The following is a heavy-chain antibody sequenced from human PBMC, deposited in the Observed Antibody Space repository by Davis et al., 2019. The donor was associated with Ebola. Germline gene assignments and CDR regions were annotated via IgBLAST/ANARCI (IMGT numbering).Heavy chain of an antibody. J-gene: IGHJ4*02. CDR1: GFTFSDYG. Sequence: PGGSLRLSCAGSGFTFSDYGMHWVRQAPGKGLEWVSVISGSGGSTYYPDSVKGRFTISRDTAKNSLFLQMNSLRAEDTAVYFCATQAWTQFDYWGQGTLVTVSS. CDR3: ATQAWTQFDY. D-gene: IGHD3/OR15-3a*01. CDR2: ISGSGGST. V-gene: IGHV3-48*04.